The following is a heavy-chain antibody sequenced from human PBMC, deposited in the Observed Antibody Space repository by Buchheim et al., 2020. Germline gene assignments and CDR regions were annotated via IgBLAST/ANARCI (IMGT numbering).Heavy chain of an antibody. J-gene: IGHJ4*02. V-gene: IGHV3-30*18. CDR3: AKDSSSSTSCYDY. CDR2: ISYDGSNK. CDR1: GFTFSSYG. Sequence: QVQLVESGGGVVQPGRSLRLSCAASGFTFSSYGMHWVRQAPGKGLEWVAVISYDGSNKYYADSVKGRFTISRDNSKNTLYLQMNSLRAEDTAVYYCAKDSSSSTSCYDYWGQRTL. D-gene: IGHD2-2*01.